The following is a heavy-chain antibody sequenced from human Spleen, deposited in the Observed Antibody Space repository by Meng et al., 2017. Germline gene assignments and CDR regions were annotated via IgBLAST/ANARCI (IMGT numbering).Heavy chain of an antibody. CDR3: ATTQY. D-gene: IGHD4-11*01. V-gene: IGHV4-59*01. Sequence: GSLRLSCTVSGDSISSYYWSWIRQPPGKGLEWIGSISYSGDTNYNPSLKSRVTISLDMSKNQFSLKLSSVTAADTAVYYCATTQYWGQGTLVTVSS. CDR2: ISYSGDT. J-gene: IGHJ4*02. CDR1: GDSISSYY.